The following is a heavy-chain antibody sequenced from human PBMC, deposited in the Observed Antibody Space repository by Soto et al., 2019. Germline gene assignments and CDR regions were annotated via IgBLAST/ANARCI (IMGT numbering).Heavy chain of an antibody. D-gene: IGHD3-3*01. CDR3: ARAPPTISAPFDY. J-gene: IGHJ4*02. Sequence: GGSLRLSCAASGFTVSSNYMSWVRQAPGKGLEWVSVIYSGGSTYYADSVKGRFTISRDNSKNTLYLQMNSLRAEDTAVYYCARAPPTISAPFDYWGQGTLVTAPQ. CDR1: GFTVSSNY. V-gene: IGHV3-53*01. CDR2: IYSGGST.